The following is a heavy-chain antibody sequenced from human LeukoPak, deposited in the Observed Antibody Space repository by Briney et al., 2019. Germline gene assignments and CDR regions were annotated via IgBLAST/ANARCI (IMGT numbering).Heavy chain of an antibody. J-gene: IGHJ4*02. D-gene: IGHD2-2*01. CDR2: INTDGSTT. V-gene: IGHV3-74*01. CDR1: GFTFSGFW. CDR3: VRDMHGPHDY. Sequence: GGSLRLSCVASGFTFSGFWMHWVRQPPGKGLAWVSRINTDGSTTSYADSVKGRFTISRDNAKSTLYLQMNSLRADDTAVYYCVRDMHGPHDYWGQGTLVTVSA.